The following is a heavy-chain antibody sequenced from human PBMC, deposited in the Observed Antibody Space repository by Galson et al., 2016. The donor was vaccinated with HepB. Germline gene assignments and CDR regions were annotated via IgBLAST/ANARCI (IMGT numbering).Heavy chain of an antibody. D-gene: IGHD3-10*01. CDR3: ARHGLVRGEIDF. CDR2: LHVRERT. J-gene: IGHJ4*02. Sequence: TLSLTCTVSGDSISSGNYFWTWIRQPAGKELEWLGRLHVRERTDYNPTLKSRLDISFDTSKNQFSLKLNSVTAADKAAYYCARHGLVRGEIDFWGQGTLVTVSS. V-gene: IGHV4-61*02. CDR1: GDSISSGNYF.